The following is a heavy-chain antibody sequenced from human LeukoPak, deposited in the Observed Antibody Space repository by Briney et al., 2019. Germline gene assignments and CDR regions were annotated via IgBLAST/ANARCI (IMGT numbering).Heavy chain of an antibody. CDR2: IKQDGSKK. CDR3: ARDLDS. Sequence: SGGSLRLSCVASGFPFSSYWMTWVRQAPGKGPEWVANIKQDGSKKSYVDSVKGRFTISRDNAKNSLYLQMNSLRVEDTAIYYCARDLDSWGQGTLVTVSS. J-gene: IGHJ4*02. CDR1: GFPFSSYW. V-gene: IGHV3-7*03.